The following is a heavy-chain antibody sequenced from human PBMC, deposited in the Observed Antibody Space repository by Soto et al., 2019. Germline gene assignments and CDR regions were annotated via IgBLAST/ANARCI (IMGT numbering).Heavy chain of an antibody. CDR2: ISWDGGST. J-gene: IGHJ4*02. Sequence: GGSLRLSCAASGFTFDDYTMHWVRQAPGKGLEWVSLISWDGGSTYYADSVKGRFTISRDNSKNSPYLQMNSLRTEDTALYYCAKDNRDYDILTGYYSDYYFDYWGQGTLVTVSS. CDR3: AKDNRDYDILTGYYSDYYFDY. CDR1: GFTFDDYT. D-gene: IGHD3-9*01. V-gene: IGHV3-43*01.